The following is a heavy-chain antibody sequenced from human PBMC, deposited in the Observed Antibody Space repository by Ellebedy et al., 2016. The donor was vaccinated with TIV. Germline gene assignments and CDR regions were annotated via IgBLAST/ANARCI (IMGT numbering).Heavy chain of an antibody. CDR2: SSSSSYYI. CDR1: GFTFSSYW. CDR3: ARDLDYYYGMDV. V-gene: IGHV3-21*01. J-gene: IGHJ6*02. Sequence: PGGSLRLSCAASGFTFSSYWMNWVHQAPGKGLEWVSSSSSSSYYIYYADSVKGRFTFSRDNAKNSLYLQMNSLRAEDTAVYYCARDLDYYYGMDVWGQGTTVTVSS.